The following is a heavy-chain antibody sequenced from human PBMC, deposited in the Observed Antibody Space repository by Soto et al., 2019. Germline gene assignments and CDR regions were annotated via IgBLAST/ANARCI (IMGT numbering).Heavy chain of an antibody. CDR2: INPDGSET. J-gene: IGHJ6*02. CDR1: GFTFGNSG. V-gene: IGHV3-7*03. CDR3: ARDRERITVFRRIALGAMDV. D-gene: IGHD3-3*01. Sequence: EEQLVESGGDLVQPGGSLRLSCAASGFTFGNSGMTWVRQAPGKGLEWVANINPDGSETYYADSLKGRLTISRDNSKNSLSLHMDSLRVEDSAVYYCARDRERITVFRRIALGAMDVWGQGATVAVSS.